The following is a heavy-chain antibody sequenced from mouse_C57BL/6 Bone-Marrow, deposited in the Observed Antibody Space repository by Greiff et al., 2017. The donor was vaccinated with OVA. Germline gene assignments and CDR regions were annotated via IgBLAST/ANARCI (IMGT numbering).Heavy chain of an antibody. J-gene: IGHJ1*03. D-gene: IGHD1-1*01. CDR1: GYTFTSYW. CDR2: IDPSDSYT. Sequence: QVQLQQPGAELVKPGASVKLSCKASGYTFTSYWMQWVKQRPGQGLEWIGEIDPSDSYTNYNQKFKGKATLTVDTSSSTAYMKLSSLTSEDSAVYYCYYVWYFDVWGTGTTVTVSS. CDR3: YYVWYFDV. V-gene: IGHV1-50*01.